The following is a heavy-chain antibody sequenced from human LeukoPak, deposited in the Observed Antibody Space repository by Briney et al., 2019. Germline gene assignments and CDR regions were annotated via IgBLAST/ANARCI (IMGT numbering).Heavy chain of an antibody. J-gene: IGHJ3*02. V-gene: IGHV3-30-3*01. CDR3: ARERQDTVIHSGAFEI. Sequence: PGGSLRLSCAASGFTFSNYFMHWVRQAPGKGLEWVADIASDGSHTFYVESVKGRFTISRDNSKSTLYLQMNSLGPEDTAVYFCARERQDTVIHSGAFEIWGQGTMVTVSS. D-gene: IGHD2-21*02. CDR1: GFTFSNYF. CDR2: IASDGSHT.